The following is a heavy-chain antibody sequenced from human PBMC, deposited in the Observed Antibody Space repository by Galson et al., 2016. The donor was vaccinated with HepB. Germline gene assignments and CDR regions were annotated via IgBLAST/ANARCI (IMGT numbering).Heavy chain of an antibody. J-gene: IGHJ4*02. CDR3: GRGPTVGVTGDF. V-gene: IGHV3-53*01. CDR1: GFTVSNNY. CDR2: IYSDGST. D-gene: IGHD1-26*01. Sequence: SLRLSCAASGFTVSNNYMTWVRQAPGKGLEWVSLIYSDGSTRYAGSVKGRFTISRDNSKNTLFLQMNSLRAEDTAVSYCGRGPTVGVTGDFWGQGTLVTVSS.